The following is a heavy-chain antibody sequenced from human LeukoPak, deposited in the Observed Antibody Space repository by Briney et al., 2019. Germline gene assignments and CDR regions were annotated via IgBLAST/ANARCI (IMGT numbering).Heavy chain of an antibody. CDR1: GRSFSGYY. CDR3: ARATRGILHYYYYMDV. Sequence: SETLSLTCAVYGRSFSGYYWSWIRQPPGKGLEWIGEINHSGSTNYNSSLKSRVTISVDTSKNQFSLKLSSVTAADTAVYYCARATRGILHYYYYMDVWGKGTTVTVSS. J-gene: IGHJ6*03. CDR2: INHSGST. V-gene: IGHV4-34*01. D-gene: IGHD3-9*01.